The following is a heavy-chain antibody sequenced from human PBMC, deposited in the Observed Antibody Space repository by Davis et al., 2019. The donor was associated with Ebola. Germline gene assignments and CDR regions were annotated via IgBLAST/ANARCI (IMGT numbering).Heavy chain of an antibody. D-gene: IGHD3-16*01. CDR3: ARDFNGGADAFDV. V-gene: IGHV4-59*01. CDR2: VFYTGST. CDR1: GGSISNYY. Sequence: SETLSLPCTVSGGSISNYYSSWIRQPPGKGLEWLGYVFYTGSTNYQPSLRSRVTMSVEESKNQFSLKLDSVTAADTAMYYCARDFNGGADAFDVWGQGTMVTVSS. J-gene: IGHJ3*01.